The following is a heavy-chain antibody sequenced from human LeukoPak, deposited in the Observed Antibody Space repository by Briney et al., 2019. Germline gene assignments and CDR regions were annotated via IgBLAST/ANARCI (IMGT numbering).Heavy chain of an antibody. CDR2: ISPSGGST. V-gene: IGHV1-46*01. CDR3: ARYYIEGRCFDY. J-gene: IGHJ4*02. Sequence: ASVKVSCKAFGYTFTSNYMHWVRQAPGQGPEWRGVISPSGGSTTYAQKFQGRVTLTRDMSTSTDYLELSSLRSEDTAVYYCARYYIEGRCFDYWGQGTLVTVSS. D-gene: IGHD3-10*01. CDR1: GYTFTSNY.